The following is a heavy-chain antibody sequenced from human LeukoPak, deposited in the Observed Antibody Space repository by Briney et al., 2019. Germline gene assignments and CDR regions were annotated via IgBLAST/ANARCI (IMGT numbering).Heavy chain of an antibody. CDR1: GFTFSSYW. D-gene: IGHD3-10*01. V-gene: IGHV3-7*01. CDR3: ARSDYYGSGRDYYYGMDV. CDR2: IKQDGSEK. Sequence: GGSLRLSCAATGFTFSSYWMSWVRQAPGKGLEWVANIKQDGSEKYYVDSVKGRFTISRDNAKNSLYLQMNSLRAEDTAVYYCARSDYYGSGRDYYYGMDVWGQGTTVTVSS. J-gene: IGHJ6*02.